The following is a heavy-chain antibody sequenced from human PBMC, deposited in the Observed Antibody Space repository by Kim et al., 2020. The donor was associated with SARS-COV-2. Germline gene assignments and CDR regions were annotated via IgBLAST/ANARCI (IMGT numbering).Heavy chain of an antibody. D-gene: IGHD2-15*01. Sequence: SETLSLTCTVSDGSISSTSQYWGWIRQPPGKGLEWIASIYYSGSTYYNLSLKSRVTISVDTSRNQFSLQLTSVTAADTAVYYCARRSGASFDYWGQGILV. CDR3: ARRSGASFDY. J-gene: IGHJ4*02. CDR2: IYYSGST. CDR1: DGSISSTSQY. V-gene: IGHV4-39*01.